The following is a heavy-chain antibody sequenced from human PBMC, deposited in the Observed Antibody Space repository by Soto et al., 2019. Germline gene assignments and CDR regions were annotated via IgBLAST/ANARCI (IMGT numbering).Heavy chain of an antibody. J-gene: IGHJ4*02. CDR3: GRESLGAKGADH. Sequence: QVQLVQSGAEVKRPGSSVKVSCESSGDTFNSYVISWVRQAPGQGLEWMGGIIPIIGVTHYAQKFQGRVNISALSSTGTAYMELTNLGFEDTALYYCGRESLGAKGADHWGQGTLVTVSS. D-gene: IGHD2-15*01. CDR2: IIPIIGVT. V-gene: IGHV1-69*17. CDR1: GDTFNSYV.